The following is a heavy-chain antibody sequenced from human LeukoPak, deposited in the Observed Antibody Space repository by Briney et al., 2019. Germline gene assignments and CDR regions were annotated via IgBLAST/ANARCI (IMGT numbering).Heavy chain of an antibody. V-gene: IGHV3-66*01. CDR1: GFTVSSNY. D-gene: IGHD3-22*01. J-gene: IGHJ3*02. CDR3: ARAPDGYEAFDI. CDR2: IYSGGGT. Sequence: GGSLRLSCAASGFTVSSNYMNWVRQAPGEGLEWVSVIYSGGGTYYADSVKGRFTTSRDNSKNTLYLQMNSLRAEDTAVYYCARAPDGYEAFDIWGQGTMVTVSS.